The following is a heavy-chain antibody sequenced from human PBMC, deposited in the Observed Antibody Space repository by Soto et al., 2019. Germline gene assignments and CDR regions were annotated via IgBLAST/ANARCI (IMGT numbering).Heavy chain of an antibody. CDR1: GFTFTSSA. Sequence: SVKVSCKASGFTFTSSAMQWVRQARGQRLEWIGWIVVGSGNTNYAQKFQERVTITRDTSTTTAYMELRSLRSDDTAVYYCAKNGQPPYYYYGLDVWGQGTKVTVSS. CDR2: IVVGSGNT. CDR3: AKNGQPPYYYYGLDV. D-gene: IGHD2-8*01. J-gene: IGHJ6*02. V-gene: IGHV1-58*02.